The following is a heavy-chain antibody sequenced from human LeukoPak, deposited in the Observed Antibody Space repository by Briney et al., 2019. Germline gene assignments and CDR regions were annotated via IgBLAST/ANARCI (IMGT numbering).Heavy chain of an antibody. Sequence: PGGSLRLSCAASGFTFSSYWMSWVRQAPGKGLEWVANIKQDGSEKYYVDSVKGRFTISRDNAKNSLYLQMNSLRAEDTAVYYCAGGGYDFWSGYYIDYYFDYWGQGTLVTVSS. D-gene: IGHD3-3*01. CDR2: IKQDGSEK. CDR3: AGGGYDFWSGYYIDYYFDY. J-gene: IGHJ4*02. V-gene: IGHV3-7*01. CDR1: GFTFSSYW.